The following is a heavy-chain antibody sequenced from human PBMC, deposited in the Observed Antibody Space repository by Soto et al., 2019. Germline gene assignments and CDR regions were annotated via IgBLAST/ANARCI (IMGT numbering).Heavy chain of an antibody. CDR2: IYYSGST. CDR3: ARATWIQLFGY. CDR1: GGSISSGDYY. J-gene: IGHJ4*02. Sequence: SETLSLTCTVSGGSISSGDYYWSWIRQPPGKGLEWIGYIYYSGSTYYNPSLKSRVTISVDTSKNQFSLKLSSVTAADTAVYYCARATWIQLFGYWGQGTLVTVSS. D-gene: IGHD5-18*01. V-gene: IGHV4-30-4*01.